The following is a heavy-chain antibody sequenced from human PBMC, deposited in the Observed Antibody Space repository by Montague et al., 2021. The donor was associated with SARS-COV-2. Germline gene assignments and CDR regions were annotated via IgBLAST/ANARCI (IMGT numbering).Heavy chain of an antibody. J-gene: IGHJ6*02. V-gene: IGHV4-34*01. Sequence: SETLSLTCAVYGGSFSGYYWSWIRQPPGKGLEWIGEINHSGSTNXXPSLKSRVTISVDTSKNQFPLKLSSVTAADTAVYYCARGRGTALFRRIYFGMDVWGQGTTVTVSS. CDR3: ARGRGTALFRRIYFGMDV. CDR1: GGSFSGYY. CDR2: INHSGST. D-gene: IGHD1-1*01.